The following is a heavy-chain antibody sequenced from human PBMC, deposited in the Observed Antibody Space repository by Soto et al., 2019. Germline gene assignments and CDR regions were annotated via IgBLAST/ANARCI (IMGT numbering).Heavy chain of an antibody. D-gene: IGHD3-10*01. Sequence: QVQLQESGPGLVKPSGTLSLTCAVSGGSISGINWWYWVRQPPGKGLEWIGEIYHSGSTQYNPSLTSRVTISVYKSKNQFSLTRISVTAADTAVYYCARFGGGMDVWGQGTTVTVSS. CDR2: IYHSGST. J-gene: IGHJ6*02. CDR3: ARFGGGMDV. V-gene: IGHV4-4*02. CDR1: GGSISGINW.